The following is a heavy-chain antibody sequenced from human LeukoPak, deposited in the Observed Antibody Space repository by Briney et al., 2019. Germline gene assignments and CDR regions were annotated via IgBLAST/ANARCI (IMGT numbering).Heavy chain of an antibody. Sequence: GGSLRLSCAASGFTFSSYSMNWVRQAPGKGLEWVSSISSSSSFIYYADSVKGRFTISRDNAKNSLYLQMNSLRAEDTAVYYCAREEILTGYSAWGQGTLVTVSS. CDR2: ISSSSSFI. CDR3: AREEILTGYSA. J-gene: IGHJ5*02. CDR1: GFTFSSYS. D-gene: IGHD3-9*01. V-gene: IGHV3-21*01.